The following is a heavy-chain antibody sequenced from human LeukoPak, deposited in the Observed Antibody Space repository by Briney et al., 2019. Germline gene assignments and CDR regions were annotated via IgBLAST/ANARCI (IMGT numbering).Heavy chain of an antibody. J-gene: IGHJ3*02. CDR1: GYTFTGYY. D-gene: IGHD2-2*01. V-gene: IGHV1-2*02. Sequence: GASVKVSCKASGYTFTGYYMHWVRQAPGQGLEWMGWINPNSGGTNYAQKFQGRVTMTRDTSISTAYMELSRLRSDDTAAYYCARSLPPWSSCYEKNTCAAFDIWGQGTMVTVSS. CDR2: INPNSGGT. CDR3: ARSLPPWSSCYEKNTCAAFDI.